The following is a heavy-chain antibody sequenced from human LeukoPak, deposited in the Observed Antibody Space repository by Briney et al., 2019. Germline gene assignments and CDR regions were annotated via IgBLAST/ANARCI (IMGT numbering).Heavy chain of an antibody. V-gene: IGHV1-2*02. D-gene: IGHD2-8*01. J-gene: IGHJ4*02. CDR2: INPNSGGT. Sequence: ASVKVSCKVSGYTLTELSMHWVRQAPGQGLEWMGWINPNSGGTNYAQKFQGRVTMTRDTSISTAYMELSRLRSDDTAVYYCARDRDCTNGVCYISDFDYWGQGTLVTVSS. CDR3: ARDRDCTNGVCYISDFDY. CDR1: GYTLTELS.